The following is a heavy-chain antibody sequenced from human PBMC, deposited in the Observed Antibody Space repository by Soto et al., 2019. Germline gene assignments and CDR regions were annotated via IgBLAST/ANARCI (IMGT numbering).Heavy chain of an antibody. CDR2: ISAYNGNT. Sequence: SWARQAPGQGLEWMGWISAYNGNTNYAQKLQGRVTVTTDTSTSTAYMELRSLRSDDTAVYYCAKSGYDAFDIWGQGTMVTVSS. CDR3: AKSGYDAFDI. D-gene: IGHD3-3*01. V-gene: IGHV1-18*01. J-gene: IGHJ3*02.